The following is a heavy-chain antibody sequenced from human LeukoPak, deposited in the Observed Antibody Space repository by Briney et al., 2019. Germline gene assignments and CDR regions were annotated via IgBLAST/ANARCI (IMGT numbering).Heavy chain of an antibody. CDR2: IYPGDSDT. V-gene: IGHV5-51*01. CDR3: ARGRTTVVTPDAFDI. J-gene: IGHJ3*02. D-gene: IGHD4-23*01. Sequence: GESLKISCKGSGYSFTSYWIGWVRQMPGKGLEWMGIIYPGDSDTRYSPSFRGQVTISADKSISTAYLQWSSLKASDTAMYYCARGRTTVVTPDAFDIWGQGTMVTVSS. CDR1: GYSFTSYW.